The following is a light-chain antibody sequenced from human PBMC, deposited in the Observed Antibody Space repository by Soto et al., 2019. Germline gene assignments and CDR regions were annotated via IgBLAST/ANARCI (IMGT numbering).Light chain of an antibody. CDR1: SGDVGGYNY. V-gene: IGLV2-8*01. CDR3: SSYAGSNRV. CDR2: EVS. Sequence: QSALTQPPSASGSPGQSVTISCTGTSGDVGGYNYVSWYQQHAGKAPKLMIYEVSKRPSGVPDRFSGSKSGNTASLTVSGLQAEDKADYYCSSYAGSNRVFGTGTKLTVL. J-gene: IGLJ1*01.